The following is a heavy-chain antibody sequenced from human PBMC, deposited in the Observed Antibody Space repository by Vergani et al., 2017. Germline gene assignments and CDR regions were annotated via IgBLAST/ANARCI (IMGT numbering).Heavy chain of an antibody. CDR3: ARDGGFCSCTSCPWYYYGMDV. V-gene: IGHV7-4-1*02. J-gene: IGHJ6*02. D-gene: IGHD2-2*01. CDR2: INTNTGNP. Sequence: QVQLVQSGSELKKPGASVKVSCKASGYTFTSYAMNWVRQAPGQGLEWMGWINTNTGNPTYAQGFTGRFVFSLDTSVSTAYLQISSLKAEDTAVYYCARDGGFCSCTSCPWYYYGMDVWGQGTTVTVSS. CDR1: GYTFTSYA.